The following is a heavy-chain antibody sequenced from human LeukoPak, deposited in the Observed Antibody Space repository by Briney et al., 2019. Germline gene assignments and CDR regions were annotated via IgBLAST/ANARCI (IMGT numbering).Heavy chain of an antibody. CDR2: INPNSGDT. CDR3: ARVWSEIVELDAFDI. Sequence: VASVKVSCKASGYTFTGYHMHWVRQAPGQGLEWMGWINPNSGDTNYAQKFQGRVTMTRDTSISTAYMELSWLRSDDTAVYYCARVWSEIVELDAFDIWGQGTMVTVSS. J-gene: IGHJ3*02. V-gene: IGHV1-2*02. D-gene: IGHD1-26*01. CDR1: GYTFTGYH.